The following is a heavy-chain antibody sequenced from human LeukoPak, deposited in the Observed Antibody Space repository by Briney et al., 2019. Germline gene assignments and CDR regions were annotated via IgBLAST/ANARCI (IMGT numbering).Heavy chain of an antibody. CDR1: GYTFTSYD. D-gene: IGHD2-2*01. CDR3: AREGIYQLLFNYYYYGMDV. J-gene: IGHJ6*02. Sequence: ASVKVSCKASGYTFTSYDINWVRQATGQGLEWMGWMNPNSGNTGYAQKFQGRVTMTRNTSISTAYMELSSLRSEDTAVYYCAREGIYQLLFNYYYYGMDVWGQGTTVTVSS. CDR2: MNPNSGNT. V-gene: IGHV1-8*01.